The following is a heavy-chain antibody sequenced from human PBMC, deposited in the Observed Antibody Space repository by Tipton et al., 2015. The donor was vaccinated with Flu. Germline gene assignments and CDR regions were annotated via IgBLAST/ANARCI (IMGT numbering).Heavy chain of an antibody. J-gene: IGHJ4*02. CDR1: GGSISSGSYY. D-gene: IGHD1-7*01. Sequence: TLSLTCTVSGGSISSGSYYWSWIRQPAGKGLEWIGRIYTSGSTYYNPSLKSRVTISVDTSKNQFSLKLSSVTAADTAVYYCASFISEYNWNYGEGLDYWGQGTLVTVSS. CDR3: ASFISEYNWNYGEGLDY. CDR2: IYTSGST. V-gene: IGHV4-61*02.